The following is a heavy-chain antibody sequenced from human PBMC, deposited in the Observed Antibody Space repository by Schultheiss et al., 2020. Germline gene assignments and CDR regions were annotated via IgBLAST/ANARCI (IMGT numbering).Heavy chain of an antibody. CDR2: IWYDGSNK. CDR3: ARDPAPCKGSGGSCYGGWFDP. J-gene: IGHJ5*02. CDR1: GFTFSSYG. D-gene: IGHD2-15*01. Sequence: GGSLRLSCAASGFTFSSYGMHWVRQAPGKGLEWVAVIWYDGSNKYYADSVKGRFTISRDNSKNTLYLQMNSLRAEDTAVYYCARDPAPCKGSGGSCYGGWFDPWGQGTLVTVSS. V-gene: IGHV3-33*01.